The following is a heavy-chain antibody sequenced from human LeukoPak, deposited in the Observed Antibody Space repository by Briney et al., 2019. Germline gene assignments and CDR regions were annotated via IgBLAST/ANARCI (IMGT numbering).Heavy chain of an antibody. Sequence: ASVKVSCKASGYTFSGHYMHWVRQAPGQGLEWMGWINPNSGGTNYAQKFQGRVTMTRDTSISTAYMELSRLRSDDTAVYYCAREWAEYSSSAEIDYWGQGTRVTVSS. CDR2: INPNSGGT. D-gene: IGHD6-6*01. CDR1: GYTFSGHY. V-gene: IGHV1-2*02. CDR3: AREWAEYSSSAEIDY. J-gene: IGHJ4*02.